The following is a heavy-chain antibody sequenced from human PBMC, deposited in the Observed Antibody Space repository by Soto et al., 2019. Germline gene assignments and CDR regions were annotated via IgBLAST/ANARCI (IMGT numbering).Heavy chain of an antibody. CDR3: AIVVADIDYYFDY. V-gene: IGHV1-69*06. CDR2: VIPIFCTA. Sequence: AVKVSCKASGGTFSSYAISWVRQAPGQGLEWMGGVIPIFCTANYAQKFQGRVTITADKSTSTAYMELSSLRSEDTAVYYCAIVVADIDYYFDYWGSGTLVTVS. J-gene: IGHJ4*02. D-gene: IGHD5-12*01. CDR1: GGTFSSYA.